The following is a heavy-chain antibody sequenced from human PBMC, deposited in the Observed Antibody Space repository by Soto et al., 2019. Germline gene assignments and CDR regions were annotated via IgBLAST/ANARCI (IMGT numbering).Heavy chain of an antibody. CDR3: ARTSGYDGNFDY. V-gene: IGHV4-59*01. D-gene: IGHD5-12*01. J-gene: IGHJ4*02. CDR2: IYYSGST. CDR1: GGSISSYY. Sequence: QVQLQESGPGLVKPSETLSLTCTVSGGSISSYYWSWIRQPPGKGLEWIGYIYYSGSTNYNPSLKSRVTISVDTSKNQFSLKLSSVTAADTAVYYCARTSGYDGNFDYWGQGTLVTVFS.